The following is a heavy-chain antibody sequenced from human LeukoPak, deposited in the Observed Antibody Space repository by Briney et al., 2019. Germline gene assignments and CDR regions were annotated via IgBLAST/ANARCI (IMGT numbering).Heavy chain of an antibody. CDR2: INSSGITI. J-gene: IGHJ3*02. CDR3: ATGDNWKGGAFDI. D-gene: IGHD1-20*01. CDR1: GFTFSSYE. V-gene: IGHV3-48*03. Sequence: PGGSLRVSCAASGFTFSSYEMNWVRQAPGKGLEWVSYINSSGITIYYADSVKGRFTISRDNAKHSLYLQMNSLRAEDTAVYYCATGDNWKGGAFDIWGQGTMVTVSS.